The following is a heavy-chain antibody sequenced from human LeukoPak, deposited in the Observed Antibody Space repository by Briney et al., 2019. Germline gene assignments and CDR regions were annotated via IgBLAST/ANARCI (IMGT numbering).Heavy chain of an antibody. Sequence: KPGGSLRLSCAASGFIFNKAWMNWVRQAPGKGPEWVGRIKSNNDGGTTDYASPVEGRFIISRDDSKNTIYLQMNRLIIDDTAIYYGTPVMVEDRGFWGQGTLVTVSS. J-gene: IGHJ4*02. D-gene: IGHD2-21*01. V-gene: IGHV3-15*01. CDR2: IKSNNDGGTT. CDR3: TPVMVEDRGF. CDR1: GFIFNKAW.